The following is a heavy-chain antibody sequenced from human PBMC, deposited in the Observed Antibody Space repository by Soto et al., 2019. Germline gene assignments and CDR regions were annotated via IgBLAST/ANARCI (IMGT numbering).Heavy chain of an antibody. CDR3: ARLLAIFGVVISMDV. V-gene: IGHV4-39*01. J-gene: IGHJ6*02. D-gene: IGHD3-3*01. Sequence: SETLSLTCTVSGGSISSSSYYWGWIRQPPGKGLEWIGTIYSSGSTYYNPSLKSRVTISVDTSKNQFSLKLTSVTAADTAVYYCARLLAIFGVVISMDVWGQGTTVTVS. CDR2: IYSSGST. CDR1: GGSISSSSYY.